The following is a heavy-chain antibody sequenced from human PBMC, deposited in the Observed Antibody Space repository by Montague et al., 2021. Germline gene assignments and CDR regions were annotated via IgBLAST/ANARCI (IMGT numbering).Heavy chain of an antibody. D-gene: IGHD3-3*01. J-gene: IGHJ4*02. CDR2: VKSKTDGGTT. CDR1: GFTFSDAW. V-gene: IGHV3-15*01. Sequence: SLRLSCAASGFTFSDAWMSWVRQAPGKGLEWVGRVKSKTDGGTTEYAAPSKGRFTISREDSKNTFHLQMNNLRTEDTAIYYCTTFGWRHYASFDSWGQGTLVTVSS. CDR3: TTFGWRHYASFDS.